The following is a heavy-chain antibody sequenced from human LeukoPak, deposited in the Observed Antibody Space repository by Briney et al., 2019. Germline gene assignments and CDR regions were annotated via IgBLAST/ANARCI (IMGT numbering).Heavy chain of an antibody. V-gene: IGHV3-74*03. CDR2: IYNDGSST. CDR1: GFTFSSYA. CDR3: VRAGMVTGNDY. J-gene: IGHJ4*02. D-gene: IGHD5-18*01. Sequence: EGSLRLSCAASGFTFSSYAMHWVRQAPGKGLVWVSRIYNDGSSTMYADSVEGRFTISRDNAKNKLYLQMNSLRVEDTAVYYCVRAGMVTGNDYWGQGTLVTVSS.